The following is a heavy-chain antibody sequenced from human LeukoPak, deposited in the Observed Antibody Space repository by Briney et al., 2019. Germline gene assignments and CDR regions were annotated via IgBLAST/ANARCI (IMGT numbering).Heavy chain of an antibody. CDR3: ARAIGKGEGY. CDR2: ISYDGSNK. D-gene: IGHD4-23*01. CDR1: GFTFSFYA. J-gene: IGHJ4*02. Sequence: GGSLRLSCAASGFTFSFYAMSWVRQAPGKGLEWVAVISYDGSNKYYADSVKGRFTISRDNSKNTLYLQMNSLRAEDTAVYYCARAIGKGEGYWGQGTLVTVSS. V-gene: IGHV3-30*04.